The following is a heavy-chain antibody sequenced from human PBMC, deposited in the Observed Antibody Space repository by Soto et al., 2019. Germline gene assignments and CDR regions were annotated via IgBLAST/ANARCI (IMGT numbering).Heavy chain of an antibody. CDR2: TNDGNGNT. J-gene: IGHJ6*02. D-gene: IGHD3-10*01. CDR3: ARGGSGSYYHYYYYGMDV. V-gene: IGHV1-3*01. Sequence: GASVKVSCKASGYTFTSYAMHWVRQSPGQRLEWMGWTNDGNGNTKYSQKFQGRVTITRDTSASTAYMELSSLRSEDTAVYYCARGGSGSYYHYYYYGMDVWGQGTTVTVSS. CDR1: GYTFTSYA.